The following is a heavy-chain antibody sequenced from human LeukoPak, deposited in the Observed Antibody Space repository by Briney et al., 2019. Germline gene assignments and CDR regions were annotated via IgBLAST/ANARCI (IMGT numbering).Heavy chain of an antibody. D-gene: IGHD1-26*01. V-gene: IGHV4-59*01. CDR1: GGSISSYY. J-gene: IGHJ4*02. CDR3: ARVSGSYYYFDY. CDR2: IYYSGST. Sequence: KPSETLSLTCTVSGGSISSYYWSWTRQPPGKGLEWIGYIYYSGSTNYNPSLKSRVTISVDTSKNQFSLKLSSVTAADTAVYYCARVSGSYYYFDYWGQGTLVTVSS.